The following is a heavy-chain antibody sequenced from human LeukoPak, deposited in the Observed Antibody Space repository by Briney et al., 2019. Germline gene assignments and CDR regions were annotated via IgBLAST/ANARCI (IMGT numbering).Heavy chain of an antibody. CDR1: GDTFSSYA. D-gene: IGHD2-2*02. Sequence: SVKVSCKASGDTFSSYAISWVRQAPGQGLEWMRGIIPIFGTANYAQKFQGRVTITADESTSTAYMELSSLRSEDTAVYYCARDRRGYCSSTSCYTVDYWGQGTLVTVSS. J-gene: IGHJ4*02. CDR3: ARDRRGYCSSTSCYTVDY. V-gene: IGHV1-69*01. CDR2: IIPIFGTA.